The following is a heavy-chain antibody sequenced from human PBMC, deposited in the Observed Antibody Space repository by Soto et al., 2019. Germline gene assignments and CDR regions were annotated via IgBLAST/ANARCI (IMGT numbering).Heavy chain of an antibody. V-gene: IGHV3-30*18. CDR3: AKDLSRSGSHDALDI. CDR1: GFTFSSYG. J-gene: IGHJ3*02. Sequence: QVQLVESGGGVVQAGRSLRLSCAASGFTFSSYGMHWVRQAPGKGLEWVAVISYDGSDKFYGDSVKGRFTISRDNSKNKLYLQMNGLRAEDTSVYYCAKDLSRSGSHDALDILGQGTMVSVSS. D-gene: IGHD3-22*01. CDR2: ISYDGSDK.